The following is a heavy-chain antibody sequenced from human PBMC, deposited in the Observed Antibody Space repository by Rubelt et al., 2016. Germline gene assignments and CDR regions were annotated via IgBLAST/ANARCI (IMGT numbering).Heavy chain of an antibody. V-gene: IGHV4-39*07. Sequence: LQLQESGPGLVEPSETLALTCTVSCCSISNSSHYWGWVRQPPGEGLEWIGRIYYSGSTYYNPSLKSRVTISIDTSKNQFSLNLSSVTAADTAVYYCAREGTYFDYWGQENLVTVSS. CDR1: CCSISNSSHY. CDR2: IYYSGST. J-gene: IGHJ4*02. CDR3: AREGTYFDY.